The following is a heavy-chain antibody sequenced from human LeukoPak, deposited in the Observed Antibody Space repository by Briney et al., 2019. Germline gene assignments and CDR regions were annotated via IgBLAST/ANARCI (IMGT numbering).Heavy chain of an antibody. D-gene: IGHD2-2*01. CDR3: ARESDIVVVPADKGWFDP. Sequence: SETLSLTCTVSGGSISSSSYYWGWIRQPPGKGLEWIGSFYYSESTYYNPSLKSRVTISVDTSKNQFSLKLSSVTAADTAVYYCARESDIVVVPADKGWFDPWGQGTLVTVSS. V-gene: IGHV4-39*01. J-gene: IGHJ5*02. CDR2: FYYSEST. CDR1: GGSISSSSYY.